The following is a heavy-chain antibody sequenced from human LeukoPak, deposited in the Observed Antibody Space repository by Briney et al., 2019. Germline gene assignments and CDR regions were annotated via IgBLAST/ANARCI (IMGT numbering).Heavy chain of an antibody. CDR1: GRSFSGYY. CDR3: ARVSWFPGTSYYYMDV. V-gene: IGHV4-34*01. D-gene: IGHD1-1*01. J-gene: IGHJ6*03. CDR2: INHSGST. Sequence: ASETLSLTCAVYGRSFSGYYWSWIRQPPGKGLEWIGEINHSGSTNYNPSLKSRVTISVDTSKNQFSLKLSSVTAADTAVYYCARVSWFPGTSYYYMDVWGKGTTVTVSS.